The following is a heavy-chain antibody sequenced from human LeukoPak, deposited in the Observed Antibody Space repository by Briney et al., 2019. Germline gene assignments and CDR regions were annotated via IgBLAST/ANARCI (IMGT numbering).Heavy chain of an antibody. CDR3: ARVLRYCSGGNCYSGGLGYMDV. Sequence: PGGSLRLSCAASGFTFSSYSMIWVRQAPGKGLEWVSSISSSSSYIYYADSVKGRFTISRDNAKNSLYLQMNSLRAEDTAVYYCARVLRYCSGGNCYSGGLGYMDVWGKGTTVTISS. CDR2: ISSSSSYI. D-gene: IGHD2-15*01. V-gene: IGHV3-21*04. J-gene: IGHJ6*03. CDR1: GFTFSSYS.